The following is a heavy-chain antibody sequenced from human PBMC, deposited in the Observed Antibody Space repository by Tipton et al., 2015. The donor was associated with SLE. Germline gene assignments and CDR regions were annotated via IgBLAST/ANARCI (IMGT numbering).Heavy chain of an antibody. V-gene: IGHV4-59*12. CDR3: AREEGIFGVVIPGYFDY. Sequence: TLSLTCAVYGGSISSYYWSWIRQPPGKGLEWIGYIYYSGSTNYNPSLKSRVTISVDTSKNQFSLKLSSVTAADTAVYYCAREEGIFGVVIPGYFDYWGQGTLVTVSS. CDR1: GGSISSYY. CDR2: IYYSGST. J-gene: IGHJ4*02. D-gene: IGHD3-3*01.